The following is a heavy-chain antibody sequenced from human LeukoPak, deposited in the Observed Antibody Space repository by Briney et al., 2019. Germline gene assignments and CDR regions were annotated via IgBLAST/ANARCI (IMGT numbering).Heavy chain of an antibody. Sequence: SETLSLTCTVSDGSVFSGGYYWCWIRQHPGKGLEWIGYIYYSASTYYKPSLKSRVTISIDTSRAQFSLKLSSVTAADTAVYYCARGPLGASFVDYWGQGTLVTVSS. J-gene: IGHJ4*02. D-gene: IGHD1-26*01. CDR2: IYYSAST. CDR3: ARGPLGASFVDY. CDR1: DGSVFSGGYY. V-gene: IGHV4-31*03.